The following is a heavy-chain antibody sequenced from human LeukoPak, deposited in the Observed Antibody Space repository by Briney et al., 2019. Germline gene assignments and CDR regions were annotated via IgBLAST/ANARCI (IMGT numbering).Heavy chain of an antibody. J-gene: IGHJ3*02. Sequence: SETLSLTCTVSGGSISSGDYYWSWIRQPPGQGLEWIGYIYYSGSTYYNPSLKSRVTISVDTSKNQFSLKLSSVAAADTAVYYCASYPMYYYGSGSYSHAFDIWGQGTMVTVSS. CDR1: GGSISSGDYY. CDR3: ASYPMYYYGSGSYSHAFDI. V-gene: IGHV4-30-4*01. CDR2: IYYSGST. D-gene: IGHD3-10*01.